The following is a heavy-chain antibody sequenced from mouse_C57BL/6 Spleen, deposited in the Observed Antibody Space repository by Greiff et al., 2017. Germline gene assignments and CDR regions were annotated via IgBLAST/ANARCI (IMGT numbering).Heavy chain of an antibody. CDR3: ARLRCDYAMDY. J-gene: IGHJ4*01. V-gene: IGHV3-6*01. CDR1: GYSITSGYY. CDR2: ISYDGSN. Sequence: EVQLVESGPGLVKPSQSLSLTCSVTGYSITSGYYWNWIRQFPGNKLEWMGYISYDGSNNYNPSLKNRISITRDTSKNQFFLKLNSVTTEDTATYYCARLRCDYAMDYWGQGTSVTVSS.